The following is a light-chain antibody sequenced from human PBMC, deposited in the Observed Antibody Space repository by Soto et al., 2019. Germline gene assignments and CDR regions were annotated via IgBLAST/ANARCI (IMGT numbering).Light chain of an antibody. Sequence: DIQMTQSPSTLSASVGDRVTITCRASQSISSWLAWYQQKPGKAPKLLIYKASSLESGVPSRFSGSGSGTEFTLTITSLQPDDFANYYGQQYNSYRRTFGQGTKVEIK. CDR1: QSISSW. J-gene: IGKJ1*01. CDR3: QQYNSYRRT. V-gene: IGKV1-5*03. CDR2: KAS.